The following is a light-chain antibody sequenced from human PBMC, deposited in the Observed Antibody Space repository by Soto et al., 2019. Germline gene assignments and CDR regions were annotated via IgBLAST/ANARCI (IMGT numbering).Light chain of an antibody. Sequence: DIQMTQSPSTLSAFVGDRVTITCRASQSISGWLAWYQQKPGKAPKLLIYQASTLHSGVSSRFSGTGSGTEFTLTISSLQPDDFATYYCQQYNTNWTFGKGTKV. CDR2: QAS. V-gene: IGKV1-5*03. J-gene: IGKJ1*01. CDR3: QQYNTNWT. CDR1: QSISGW.